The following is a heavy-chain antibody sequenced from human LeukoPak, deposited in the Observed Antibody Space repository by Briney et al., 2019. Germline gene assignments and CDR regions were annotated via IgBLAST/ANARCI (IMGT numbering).Heavy chain of an antibody. V-gene: IGHV3-33*01. D-gene: IGHD4-17*01. CDR1: GFTFSSYG. J-gene: IGHJ3*02. CDR3: ARDDYGDSGAFDI. Sequence: GESLKISCAASGFTFSSYGMRWVRQAPGKGLEWVAVIWYDGSNKYYADSVKGRFTISRDNSKNTLYLQMNSLRAEDTAVYYCARDDYGDSGAFDIWGQGTMVTVSS. CDR2: IWYDGSNK.